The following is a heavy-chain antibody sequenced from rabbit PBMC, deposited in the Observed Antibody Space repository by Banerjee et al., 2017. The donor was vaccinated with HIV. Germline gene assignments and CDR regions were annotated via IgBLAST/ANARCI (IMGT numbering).Heavy chain of an antibody. CDR3: ARWGAVAGSSDL. Sequence: QEQLEESGGDLVKPEGSLTLTCTASGFSFTNKYVMCWVRQAPGKGLEWIGCIYTGSGGSTYYASWAKGRFTISKTSSTTVTLQMTSLTAADTATYFCARWGAVAGSSDLWGPGTLVTVS. CDR1: GFSFTNKYV. D-gene: IGHD8-1*01. J-gene: IGHJ4*01. CDR2: IYTGSGGST. V-gene: IGHV1S45*01.